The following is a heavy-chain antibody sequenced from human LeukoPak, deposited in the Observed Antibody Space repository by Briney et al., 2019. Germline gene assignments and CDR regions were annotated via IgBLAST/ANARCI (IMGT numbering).Heavy chain of an antibody. J-gene: IGHJ4*02. CDR1: GGSISSSGYY. D-gene: IGHD3-22*01. V-gene: IGHV4-39*07. CDR3: ARVTGLLLLLYYFDY. Sequence: SETLSLTCTVSGGSISSSGYYWGWIRQPPGKGLEWIGSIYYSGSTYYNPSLKSRVTISVDTSKNQFSLKLSSVTAADTAVYYCARVTGLLLLLYYFDYWGQGTLVTVSS. CDR2: IYYSGST.